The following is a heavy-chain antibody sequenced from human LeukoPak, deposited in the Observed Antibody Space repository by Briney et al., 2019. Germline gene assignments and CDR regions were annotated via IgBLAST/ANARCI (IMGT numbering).Heavy chain of an antibody. D-gene: IGHD1-26*01. J-gene: IGHJ4*02. Sequence: GGSLRLSCAASGFTFSSYSMNWVRQAPGKGLEWVSSISSSSSYIYYADSVKGRFTISRDNAKNSLYLQMDSLRAEDTAVYYCARGGATTSQFDYWGQGTLVTVSS. V-gene: IGHV3-21*01. CDR3: ARGGATTSQFDY. CDR1: GFTFSSYS. CDR2: ISSSSSYI.